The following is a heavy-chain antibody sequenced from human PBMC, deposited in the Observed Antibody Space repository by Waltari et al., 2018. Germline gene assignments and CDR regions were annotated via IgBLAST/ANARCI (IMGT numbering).Heavy chain of an antibody. CDR2: LYFSGNT. CDR1: GASITIRNYY. D-gene: IGHD1-1*01. CDR3: TRHTTALAGTFSEFDY. Sequence: QLQLQKSGPGLVKPSETLSLTCTVSGASITIRNYYWGWIRQSPGKGLEWLGSLYFSGNTYYNPSLGSRLTMSVDTSKNQFYLRLNSVTAADRGVYYCTRHTTALAGTFSEFDYWGQGTLVAVSS. V-gene: IGHV4-39*01. J-gene: IGHJ4*02.